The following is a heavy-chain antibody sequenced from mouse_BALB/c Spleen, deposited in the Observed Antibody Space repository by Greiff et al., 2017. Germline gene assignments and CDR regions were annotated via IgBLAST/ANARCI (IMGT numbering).Heavy chain of an antibody. D-gene: IGHD4-1*02. CDR3: ARVATGRGMDY. CDR1: GFTFSDYY. J-gene: IGHJ4*01. V-gene: IGHV5-4*02. CDR2: ISDGGSYT. Sequence: EVMLVESGGGLVKPGGSLKLSCAASGFTFSDYYMYWVRQTPEKRLEWVATISDGGSYTYYPDSVKGRFTISRDNAKNNLYLQMSSLKSEDTAMYYCARVATGRGMDYWGQGTSVTVSS.